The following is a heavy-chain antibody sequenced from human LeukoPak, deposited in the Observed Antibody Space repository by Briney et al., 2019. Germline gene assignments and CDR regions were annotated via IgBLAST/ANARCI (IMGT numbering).Heavy chain of an antibody. Sequence: PGGSLRLSCAASGFTFSSYSMNWVRQAPGKGLEWVSSISSSSSYIYYADSVKGRFTISRDNAKNSLYLQMNSLRAEDTAVYYSARSGYDSSGYTNWFDPWGQGTLVTVSS. D-gene: IGHD3-22*01. CDR1: GFTFSSYS. CDR2: ISSSSSYI. J-gene: IGHJ5*02. V-gene: IGHV3-21*01. CDR3: ARSGYDSSGYTNWFDP.